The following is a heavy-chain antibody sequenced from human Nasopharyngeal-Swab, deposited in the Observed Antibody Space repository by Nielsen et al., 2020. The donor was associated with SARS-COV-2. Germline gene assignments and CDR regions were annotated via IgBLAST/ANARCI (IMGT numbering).Heavy chain of an antibody. Sequence: KVSCKGSGYSFTSYWIGWVRQMPGKGLKWMGIIYPGDSDTRYSPSFQGQVTISADKSISTAYLQWSSLKASDTAMYYCARLDREMATIDWYFDLWGRGTLVTVSS. V-gene: IGHV5-51*01. D-gene: IGHD5-24*01. J-gene: IGHJ2*01. CDR2: IYPGDSDT. CDR1: GYSFTSYW. CDR3: ARLDREMATIDWYFDL.